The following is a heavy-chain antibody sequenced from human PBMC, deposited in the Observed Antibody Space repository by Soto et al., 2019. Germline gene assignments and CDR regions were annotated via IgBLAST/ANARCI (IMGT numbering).Heavy chain of an antibody. V-gene: IGHV5-51*01. CDR1: GYSFTRYW. CDR3: ARLYGGNLGWFDP. D-gene: IGHD2-15*01. Sequence: GASLKTSCKGSGYSFTRYWIGWVRQMPGKGRDWMGIIYPGDSDTRYSPSCQGQVTISADKSISTAYLQWSSLKASDTAMYYCARLYGGNLGWFDPWGQGTLVTVSS. CDR2: IYPGDSDT. J-gene: IGHJ5*02.